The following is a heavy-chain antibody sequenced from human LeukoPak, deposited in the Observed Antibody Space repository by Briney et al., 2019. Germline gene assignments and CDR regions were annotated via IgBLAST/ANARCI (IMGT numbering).Heavy chain of an antibody. CDR2: IIPILGIA. CDR3: ARVAGSYYYDSSGYGGRGGPYYFDC. D-gene: IGHD3-22*01. V-gene: IGHV1-69*04. CDR1: GGTFSSYA. J-gene: IGHJ4*02. Sequence: ASVKVSCKASGGTFSSYAISWVRQAPGQGLEWMGRIIPILGIANYAQKFQGRVTITADKSTSTAYMELSSLRSEDTAVYYCARVAGSYYYDSSGYGGRGGPYYFDCWGQGTLVTVSS.